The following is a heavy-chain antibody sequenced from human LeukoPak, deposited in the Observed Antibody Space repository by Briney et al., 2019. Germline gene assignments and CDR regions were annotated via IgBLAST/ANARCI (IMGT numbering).Heavy chain of an antibody. Sequence: SESLSLTCTISGGSLSPYYWNWIRQPAGKGLEWIGRIYSSGTTNYNPSLRSRVSMSVDTSKDQFSLKLSSVIAADTAVYYCAREGGYCNSGYCYISLDYWGQGALLTVSS. J-gene: IGHJ4*02. D-gene: IGHD2-2*02. CDR3: AREGGYCNSGYCYISLDY. CDR2: IYSSGTT. CDR1: GGSLSPYY. V-gene: IGHV4-4*07.